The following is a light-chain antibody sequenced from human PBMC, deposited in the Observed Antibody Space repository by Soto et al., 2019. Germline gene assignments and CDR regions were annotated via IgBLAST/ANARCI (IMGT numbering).Light chain of an antibody. CDR3: QQHGSTPIT. CDR1: QSITSKY. V-gene: IGKV3-20*01. J-gene: IGKJ5*01. CDR2: DTS. Sequence: EIVMTQSPGTLSLSPGERATLSCRASQSITSKYITWYQQKPGQAPRLLIYDTSSRATGIPDRSTGSGSGTDFSLTISRVQPEDFAVYYCQQHGSTPITFGQGTRLEIK.